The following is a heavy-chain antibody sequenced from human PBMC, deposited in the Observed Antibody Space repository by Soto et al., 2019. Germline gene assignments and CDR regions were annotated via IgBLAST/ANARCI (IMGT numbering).Heavy chain of an antibody. CDR1: GYSFINYD. CDR2: MNPNSGNT. J-gene: IGHJ4*02. Sequence: GASVKVSCKASGYSFINYDINWVRQAPGRGLEWMGWMNPNSGNTGYAQKFQGRVTMTRDTSINTAYMELSSLTSDDTALYYCARETSSSSSGAAYWGPGTLVTVSS. D-gene: IGHD6-6*01. V-gene: IGHV1-8*01. CDR3: ARETSSSSSGAAY.